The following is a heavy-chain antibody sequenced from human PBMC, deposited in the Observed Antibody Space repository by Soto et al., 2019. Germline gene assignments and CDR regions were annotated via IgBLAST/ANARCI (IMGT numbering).Heavy chain of an antibody. D-gene: IGHD3-22*01. CDR3: ARDFVSYYYDSSGYSQGYYYGMDV. J-gene: IGHJ6*02. CDR2: IWYDGSNK. V-gene: IGHV3-33*01. CDR1: GFTFSSYG. Sequence: LRLSCAASGFTFSSYGIHWVRQAPGKGLEWVAVIWYDGSNKYYADSVKGRFTISRDNSKNTLYLQMSGLRAEDTAIYYCARDFVSYYYDSSGYSQGYYYGMDVWGQGTTVTVSS.